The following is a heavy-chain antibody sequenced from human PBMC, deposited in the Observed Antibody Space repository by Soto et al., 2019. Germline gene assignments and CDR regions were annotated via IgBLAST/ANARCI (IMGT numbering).Heavy chain of an antibody. Sequence: QVQLVESGGGVVQPGRSLRLSCAASGFTFSSYAMHWVRQAPGKGLEWVAVISYDGGNKYYADSVKGRFTISRDNSKTLYVQMKSLRAEDTAVYYRVRDKAPSRGGWHNRHLDYWGQGHLVTLSS. CDR3: VRDKAPSRGGWHNRHLDY. V-gene: IGHV3-30-3*01. J-gene: IGHJ4*02. CDR2: ISYDGGNK. D-gene: IGHD6-19*01. CDR1: GFTFSSYA.